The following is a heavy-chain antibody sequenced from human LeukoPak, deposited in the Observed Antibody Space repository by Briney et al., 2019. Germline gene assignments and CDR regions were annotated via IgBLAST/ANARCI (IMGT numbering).Heavy chain of an antibody. D-gene: IGHD6-6*01. J-gene: IGHJ4*02. Sequence: GGSLRLSCAASGLTFSSYSMNWVRQAPGKGLEWVSSISSSSSYIYYADSVKGRFTISRDNAKNSLYLQMNSLRAEDTAVYFCVSLGYSSSSVRYWGQGTLVTVSS. CDR3: VSLGYSSSSVRY. CDR2: ISSSSSYI. V-gene: IGHV3-21*01. CDR1: GLTFSSYS.